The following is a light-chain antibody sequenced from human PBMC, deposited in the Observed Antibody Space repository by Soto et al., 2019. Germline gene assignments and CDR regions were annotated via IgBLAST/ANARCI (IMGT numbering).Light chain of an antibody. J-gene: IGLJ1*01. Sequence: QSALTQPASVSGSPGQSITISCTGTSSDVGYYNYVSWFQQHPGKAPKLVISDVTNRPSGVSNRFSGSKSGNTASLTISGLQAEDEATYYCSSYTTSSPHVFGTGTKVTAL. CDR3: SSYTTSSPHV. CDR1: SSDVGYYNY. CDR2: DVT. V-gene: IGLV2-14*03.